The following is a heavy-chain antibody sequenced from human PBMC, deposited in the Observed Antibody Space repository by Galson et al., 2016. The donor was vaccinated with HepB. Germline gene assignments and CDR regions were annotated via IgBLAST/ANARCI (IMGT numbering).Heavy chain of an antibody. V-gene: IGHV3-23*01. CDR1: GFTFSDSA. CDR2: ISVGGGST. Sequence: SLRLSCAASGFTFSDSAMNWVRQAPGKGLGWVSSISVGGGSTYYADAVKGRFTISRDNSKNTLYLQMNSLRAEDTARYYCAKGRLAARGRCDYWGQGNLVTVSS. J-gene: IGHJ4*02. CDR3: AKGRLAARGRCDY. D-gene: IGHD6-13*01.